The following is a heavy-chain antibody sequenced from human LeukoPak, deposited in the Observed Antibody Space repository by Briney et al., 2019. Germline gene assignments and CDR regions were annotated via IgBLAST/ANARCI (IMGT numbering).Heavy chain of an antibody. D-gene: IGHD3-10*01. CDR3: AGFNYYGSGSYSGAFDI. J-gene: IGHJ3*02. Sequence: PSETLSLTCTVSGGSISSGDYYWSWIRQPPGKGLEWIGYIYYSGSTYYNPSLKSRVTISVDTSKNQFSLKLSPVTAADTAVYYCAGFNYYGSGSYSGAFDIWGQGTMVTVSS. CDR2: IYYSGST. V-gene: IGHV4-30-4*08. CDR1: GGSISSGDYY.